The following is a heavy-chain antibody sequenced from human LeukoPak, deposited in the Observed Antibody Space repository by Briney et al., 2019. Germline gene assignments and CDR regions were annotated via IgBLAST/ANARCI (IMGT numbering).Heavy chain of an antibody. Sequence: GGSLRLSCAASGFTFSSYSMNWVRLAPGKGLEWVSSISSGSSYIYYADSVKGRFTISRDNAKNSLYLQMNSLTAEDTAVYYCARLYCSGATCYANLDYWGQGTLVAVSS. D-gene: IGHD2-15*01. CDR3: ARLYCSGATCYANLDY. J-gene: IGHJ4*02. CDR1: GFTFSSYS. CDR2: ISSGSSYI. V-gene: IGHV3-21*01.